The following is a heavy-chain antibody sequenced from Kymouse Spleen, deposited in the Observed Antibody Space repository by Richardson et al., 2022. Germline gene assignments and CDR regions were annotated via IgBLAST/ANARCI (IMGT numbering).Heavy chain of an antibody. CDR2: ISGSGGST. Sequence: EVQLVESGGGLVQPGGSLRLSCAASGFTFSSYAMSWVRQAPGKGLEWVSAISGSGGSTYYADSVKGRFTISRDNSKNTLYLQMNSLRAEDTAVYYCAKGGDWNDEDYYYGMDVWGQGTTVTVSS. CDR3: AKGGDWNDEDYYYGMDV. J-gene: IGHJ6*02. V-gene: IGHV3-23*04. CDR1: GFTFSSYA. D-gene: IGHD1-1*01,IGHD1-20*01.